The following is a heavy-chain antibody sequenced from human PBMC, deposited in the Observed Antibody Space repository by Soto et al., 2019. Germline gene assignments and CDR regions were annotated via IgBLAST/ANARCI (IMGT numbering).Heavy chain of an antibody. Sequence: ASVTVSCKASGYTFTSYAMHWVRQAPGQRLEWMGWINAGNGNTKYSQKFQGRVTITRDTSASTAYMELSSLRSEDTAVYYCARNYDFWSGYRSFDPWGQGTLVTVSS. J-gene: IGHJ5*02. CDR2: INAGNGNT. D-gene: IGHD3-3*01. CDR1: GYTFTSYA. CDR3: ARNYDFWSGYRSFDP. V-gene: IGHV1-3*01.